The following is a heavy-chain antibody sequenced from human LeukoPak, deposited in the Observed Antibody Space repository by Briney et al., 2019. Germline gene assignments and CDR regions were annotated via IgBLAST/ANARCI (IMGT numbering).Heavy chain of an antibody. CDR2: ISGSGGST. V-gene: IGHV3-23*01. J-gene: IGHJ6*02. CDR1: GLTFSSYA. D-gene: IGHD6-19*01. Sequence: GGSLRLSCAASGLTFSSYAMSWVRQAPGKGLEWVASISGSGGSTYYADSVKGRFTISRDNSQNTLYLQMNSLRAEDTAVYYCAKDRSGGGDYYFGMDVWGPGTTVTVSS. CDR3: AKDRSGGGDYYFGMDV.